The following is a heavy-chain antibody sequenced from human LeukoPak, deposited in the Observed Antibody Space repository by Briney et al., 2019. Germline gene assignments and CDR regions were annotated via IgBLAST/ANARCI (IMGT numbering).Heavy chain of an antibody. Sequence: ASVKVSCKASGYRLTSYGISWVRQAPGQGLEWMGWVSTYNGNTNYAQKFQDRVTMTTDTSTSTAYMELRSLRSDDTAVYYCARYSVSYSSSWHYYFDYWGQGTLVTVSS. CDR1: GYRLTSYG. D-gene: IGHD6-13*01. CDR3: ARYSVSYSSSWHYYFDY. CDR2: VSTYNGNT. J-gene: IGHJ4*02. V-gene: IGHV1-18*01.